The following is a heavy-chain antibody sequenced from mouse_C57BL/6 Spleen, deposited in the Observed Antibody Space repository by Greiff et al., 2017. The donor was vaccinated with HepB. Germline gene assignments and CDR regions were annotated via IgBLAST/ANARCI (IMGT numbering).Heavy chain of an antibody. CDR2: ISSGSSTI. D-gene: IGHD1-1*01. CDR3: ARRYYYGSSYVGWFAY. CDR1: GFTFSDYG. V-gene: IGHV5-17*01. J-gene: IGHJ3*01. Sequence: EVQLVESGGGLVKPGGSLKLSCAASGFTFSDYGMHWVRQAPEKGLEWVAYISSGSSTIYYADTVKGRFTISRDNAKNTLFLQMTSLRSEDTAMYYCARRYYYGSSYVGWFAYWGQGTLVTVSA.